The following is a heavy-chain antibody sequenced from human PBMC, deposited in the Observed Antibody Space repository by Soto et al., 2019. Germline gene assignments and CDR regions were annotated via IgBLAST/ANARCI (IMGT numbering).Heavy chain of an antibody. Sequence: PGGSLRLSCAASGFTFSSYSMNWVRQAPGKGLEWVSYISSSSSTIYYADSVKGRFTISRDNAKNSLYLQMNSLRDEDTAVYYCARDPWTEYYYDSSGYYTPSPFDYWGQGTLVTVSS. CDR3: ARDPWTEYYYDSSGYYTPSPFDY. V-gene: IGHV3-48*02. D-gene: IGHD3-22*01. J-gene: IGHJ4*02. CDR1: GFTFSSYS. CDR2: ISSSSSTI.